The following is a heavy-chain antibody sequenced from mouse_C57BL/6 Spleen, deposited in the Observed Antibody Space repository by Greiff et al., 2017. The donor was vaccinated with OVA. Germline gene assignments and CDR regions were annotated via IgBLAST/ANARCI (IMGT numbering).Heavy chain of an antibody. V-gene: IGHV5-9-1*02. CDR3: TREGTYYSNYPWFAY. J-gene: IGHJ3*01. Sequence: EVQLQESGEGLVKPGGSLKLSCAASGFTFSSYAMSWVRQTPEKRLEWVAYISSGGDYIYYADTVKGRFTISRDNARNTLYLQMSSLKSEDTAMYYCTREGTYYSNYPWFAYWGQGTLVTVSA. CDR1: GFTFSSYA. CDR2: ISSGGDYI. D-gene: IGHD2-5*01.